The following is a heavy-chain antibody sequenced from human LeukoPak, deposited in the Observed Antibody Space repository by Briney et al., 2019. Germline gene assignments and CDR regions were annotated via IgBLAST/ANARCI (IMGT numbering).Heavy chain of an antibody. CDR1: GYTSTGYY. V-gene: IGHV1-2*02. J-gene: IGHJ4*02. CDR3: ARNTRSTLAYDY. Sequence: GASVKVSCKAPGYTSTGYYLHWVRQAPGQGLEWMGWINPNSGGTNYAQKFQGRVTMTSDTSISTAYMELSRLTSDDTAVYYCARNTRSTLAYDYWGQGTLVTVSS. CDR2: INPNSGGT. D-gene: IGHD1-1*01.